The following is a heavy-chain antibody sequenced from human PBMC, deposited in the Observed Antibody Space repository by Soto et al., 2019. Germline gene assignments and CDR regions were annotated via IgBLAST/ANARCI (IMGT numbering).Heavy chain of an antibody. J-gene: IGHJ4*02. V-gene: IGHV1-18*01. D-gene: IGHD1-1*01. Sequence: QVHLVQSGAEVKKPGASVKVSCKASGYTFTSYGITWVRQAPGQGLEWMGWISAHNGNTDYAQKVQGRVSVTRDTSTSTAYMELRILISDDTTVYYCARGRYGDYWGQGALVTVSS. CDR3: ARGRYGDY. CDR1: GYTFTSYG. CDR2: ISAHNGNT.